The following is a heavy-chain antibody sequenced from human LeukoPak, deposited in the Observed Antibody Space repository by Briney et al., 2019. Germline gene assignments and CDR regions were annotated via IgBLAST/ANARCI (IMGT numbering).Heavy chain of an antibody. CDR2: IYYSGST. V-gene: IGHV4-39*01. CDR3: ASLTAAMLPSCYFDY. CDR1: GGSISSSSYY. Sequence: SETLSLTCTVSGGSISSSSYYWGWIRQPPGKGLEWIGSIYYSGSTYYNPSLKSRVTISVDTSKNQFSLKLSSVTAADTAVYYCASLTAAMLPSCYFDYWGQGTLVTVSS. D-gene: IGHD2-2*01. J-gene: IGHJ4*02.